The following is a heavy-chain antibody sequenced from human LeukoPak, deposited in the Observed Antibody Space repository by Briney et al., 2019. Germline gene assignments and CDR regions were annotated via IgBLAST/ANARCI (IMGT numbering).Heavy chain of an antibody. CDR3: ATLAGSGWLRYDYDY. J-gene: IGHJ4*02. CDR1: GGSISSYY. V-gene: IGHV4-59*08. Sequence: PSETLSLTCTVSGGSISSYYWSWIRQPPGKGLEWIGYIYYSGSTNYNPSLKSRVTISVDTSKNQFSLKLSFVTAADTAVYYCATLAGSGWLRYDYDYWGQGTLVTVSS. CDR2: IYYSGST. D-gene: IGHD5-12*01.